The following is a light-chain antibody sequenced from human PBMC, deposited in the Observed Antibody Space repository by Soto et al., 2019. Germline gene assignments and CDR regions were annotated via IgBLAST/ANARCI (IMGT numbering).Light chain of an antibody. V-gene: IGKV3-15*01. CDR3: QQYYDWPPEVT. Sequence: EIVLTQSPATLSVSPGESVTLSCRASQSIRTNLAWYQQKPGQAPRLLLYASSIRAPGTPDRFSGSGSGTEFSLTISSLQSEDFAFYFCQQYYDWPPEVTFGPGTKVDIK. J-gene: IGKJ3*01. CDR2: ASS. CDR1: QSIRTN.